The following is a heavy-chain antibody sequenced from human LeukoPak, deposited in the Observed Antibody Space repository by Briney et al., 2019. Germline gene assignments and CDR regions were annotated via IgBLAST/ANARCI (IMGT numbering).Heavy chain of an antibody. D-gene: IGHD2-15*01. J-gene: IGHJ4*02. CDR1: GGSFSGYY. CDR2: INHSGST. Sequence: PSETLSLTCAVYGGSFSGYYWSWIRQPPGKGLEWIGEINHSGSTNYNPSLKSRVTISVDKSKNQFSLKLSSVTAADTAVYYCARVGLSPLRGAPLGWDYWGQGTLVTVSS. V-gene: IGHV4-34*01. CDR3: ARVGLSPLRGAPLGWDY.